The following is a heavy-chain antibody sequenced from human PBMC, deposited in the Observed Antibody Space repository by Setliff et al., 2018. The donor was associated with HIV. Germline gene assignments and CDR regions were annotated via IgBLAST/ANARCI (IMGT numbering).Heavy chain of an antibody. J-gene: IGHJ5*02. CDR1: GFGFSTYS. D-gene: IGHD2-15*01. Sequence: PGGSLRLSCAASGFGFSTYSMNWVRQAPGKGLEWVASISSSYNFIYYADSVKGRLTISRDNAQNSLYLQMNNLRPEDTAVYYCTRDQRYCSGTSCYSPWGQGTLVTVSS. CDR2: ISSSYNFI. CDR3: TRDQRYCSGTSCYSP. V-gene: IGHV3-21*01.